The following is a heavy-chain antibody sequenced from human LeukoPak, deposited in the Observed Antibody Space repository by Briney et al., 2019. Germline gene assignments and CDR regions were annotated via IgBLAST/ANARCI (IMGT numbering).Heavy chain of an antibody. D-gene: IGHD4-23*01. Sequence: ASVKVSCKASGYTFTGYYMHWVRQAPGQGLEWMGWINPNSGGTNYAQKFQGRVTITADKSTSTAYMELSSLRSEDTAVYYCARETTVVTGYYYYYMDVWGKGTMVTVSS. CDR1: GYTFTGYY. CDR3: ARETTVVTGYYYYYMDV. CDR2: INPNSGGT. V-gene: IGHV1-2*02. J-gene: IGHJ6*03.